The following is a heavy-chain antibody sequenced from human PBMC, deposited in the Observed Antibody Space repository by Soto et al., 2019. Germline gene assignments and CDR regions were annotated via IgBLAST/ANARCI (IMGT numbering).Heavy chain of an antibody. CDR2: IYYSGST. D-gene: IGHD3-9*01. J-gene: IGHJ4*02. CDR3: ARQPRILTGYSGYFDY. Sequence: PSETLSLTCTVSGGSISSSSYYWGWIRQPPGKGLEWIGSIYYSGSTYYNPSLKSRVTISVDTSKNQFSLKLSSVTAADTAVYYCARQPRILTGYSGYFDYWGQGTLVS. V-gene: IGHV4-39*01. CDR1: GGSISSSSYY.